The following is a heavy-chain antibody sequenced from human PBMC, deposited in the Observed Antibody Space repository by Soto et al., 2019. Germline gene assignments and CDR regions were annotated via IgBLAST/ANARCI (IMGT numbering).Heavy chain of an antibody. V-gene: IGHV5-10-1*01. CDR2: IDPDDSYT. D-gene: IGHD5-12*01. Sequence: GESLKISFKGSGYSFTSHWISWVRQMPGKGLEWMGRIDPDDSYTSYSPSFQGHVTISADKSIATAYLGWISLKDSDTAIYYCARRGYSDYDWHTSDVWGQGTMVTVSS. CDR3: ARRGYSDYDWHTSDV. J-gene: IGHJ3*01. CDR1: GYSFTSHW.